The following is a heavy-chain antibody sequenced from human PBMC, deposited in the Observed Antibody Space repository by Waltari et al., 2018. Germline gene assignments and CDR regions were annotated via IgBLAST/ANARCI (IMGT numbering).Heavy chain of an antibody. V-gene: IGHV1-18*01. J-gene: IGHJ4*02. CDR2: SSPYNGNA. Sequence: QVQLVQSGAEVKKPGASVKVSCKASGYTFTNFGINWVRQAPGQGLEWMGWSSPYNGNADYEQKLQGRGTMTTATSTKTAFLELRSLRSDDTAVYSCARGGGPRTVVALTFDLWGQGTLVTVSS. CDR3: ARGGGPRTVVALTFDL. D-gene: IGHD3-22*01. CDR1: GYTFTNFG.